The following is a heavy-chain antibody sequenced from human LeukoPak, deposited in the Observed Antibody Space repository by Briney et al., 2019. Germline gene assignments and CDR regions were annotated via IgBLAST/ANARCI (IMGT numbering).Heavy chain of an antibody. V-gene: IGHV3-30*02. CDR3: AKGRYYDSSGYPIDY. CDR1: RFTFRSYD. D-gene: IGHD3-22*01. Sequence: GGSLRLSCAASRFTFRSYDMHWVRQAPGKGLKWVAFIRYDGNIKYSADSVKGRFTISRDNSKNTLYLQMSSLRAEDTAVYYCAKGRYYDSSGYPIDYWGQGTLVTVSS. J-gene: IGHJ4*02. CDR2: IRYDGNIK.